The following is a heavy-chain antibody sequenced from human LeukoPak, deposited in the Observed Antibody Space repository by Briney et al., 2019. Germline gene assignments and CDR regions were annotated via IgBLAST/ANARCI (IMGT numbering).Heavy chain of an antibody. Sequence: GGSLRLSCAASGFTFSSYAMSWVRQAPGKGLEWVSAISGSGGSTYYADSVKGRFTISRDNSKNTLYLQVNSLRAEDTAIYYCAKQTRYDSPAGGRGFDYWGQATLVTVSS. CDR2: ISGSGGST. J-gene: IGHJ4*02. CDR3: AKQTRYDSPAGGRGFDY. D-gene: IGHD3-22*01. V-gene: IGHV3-23*01. CDR1: GFTFSSYA.